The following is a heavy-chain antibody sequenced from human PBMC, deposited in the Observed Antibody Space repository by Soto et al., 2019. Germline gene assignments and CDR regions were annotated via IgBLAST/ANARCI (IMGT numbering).Heavy chain of an antibody. J-gene: IGHJ4*02. Sequence: GSLRLSCAASGFTFSSYSMNWVRQAPGKGLEWVSYISSSSSTIYYADSVKGRFTISRDNAKNSLYLQMNSLRVEDTAMYYCAKDDGLWYLDYWGQGILVTVSS. CDR2: ISSSSSTI. D-gene: IGHD5-18*01. V-gene: IGHV3-48*01. CDR3: AKDDGLWYLDY. CDR1: GFTFSSYS.